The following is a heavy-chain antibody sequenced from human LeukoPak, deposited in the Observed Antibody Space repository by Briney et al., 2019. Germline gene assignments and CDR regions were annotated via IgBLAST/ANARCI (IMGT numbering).Heavy chain of an antibody. V-gene: IGHV3-21*01. Sequence: GGSLRLSCAASGFTFSSYAMSWVRQAPGKGLEWVSSISSSSSYIYYADSVKGRFTISRDNAKNSLYLQMNSLRAEDTAVYYCARGGNSAKNDYWGQGTLVTVSS. J-gene: IGHJ4*02. CDR2: ISSSSSYI. D-gene: IGHD4-23*01. CDR1: GFTFSSYA. CDR3: ARGGNSAKNDY.